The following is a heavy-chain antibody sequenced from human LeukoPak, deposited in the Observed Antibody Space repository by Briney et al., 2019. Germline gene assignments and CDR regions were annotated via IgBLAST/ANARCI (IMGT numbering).Heavy chain of an antibody. V-gene: IGHV4-34*01. CDR1: GGSFSGYY. Sequence: PSETLSLTCAVYGGSFSGYYWSWIRQPPGKGLEWIGEINHSGSTNYNPSLKSRVTTSVDTSKNQFSLKLSSVTAADTAVYYCARTSSGWRIRFDYWGQGTLVTVSS. CDR3: ARTSSGWRIRFDY. J-gene: IGHJ4*02. D-gene: IGHD6-19*01. CDR2: INHSGST.